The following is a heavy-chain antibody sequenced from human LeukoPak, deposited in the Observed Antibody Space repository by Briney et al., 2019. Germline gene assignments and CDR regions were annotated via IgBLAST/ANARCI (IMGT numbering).Heavy chain of an antibody. Sequence: PGGSLRLSCAASGFTFSSYGMHWVRQAPGKGLEWVAVIWYDGSNKYYADSVKGRFTISRDNSKNTLYLQMNSLRAEDTAVYYCAKDRGIVVVPDWFDPWGQGTLVTVTS. V-gene: IGHV3-33*06. D-gene: IGHD2-2*01. CDR1: GFTFSSYG. J-gene: IGHJ5*02. CDR3: AKDRGIVVVPDWFDP. CDR2: IWYDGSNK.